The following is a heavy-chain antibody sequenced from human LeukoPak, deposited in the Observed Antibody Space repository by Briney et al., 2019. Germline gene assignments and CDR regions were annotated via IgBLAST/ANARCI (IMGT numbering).Heavy chain of an antibody. J-gene: IGHJ4*02. D-gene: IGHD2-21*01. V-gene: IGHV3-43*01. CDR2: ISWDGGST. CDR3: AKDGRNYSDY. CDR1: GFTFDDYT. Sequence: PGGSLRLSCAASGFTFDDYTMHWVRQAPGKGLEWVSLISWDGGSTYYADSVKGRFTISRDNSKNSLYLQMNSLRTEDTALYYCAKDGRNYSDYWGQGTLVTVSS.